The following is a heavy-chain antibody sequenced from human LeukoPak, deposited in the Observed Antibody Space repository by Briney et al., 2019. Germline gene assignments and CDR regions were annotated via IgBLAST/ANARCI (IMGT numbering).Heavy chain of an antibody. J-gene: IGHJ4*02. CDR1: GGSISSYYW. V-gene: IGHV2-70*11. D-gene: IGHD3-9*01. CDR2: IDWDDGK. CDR3: ARNYYDILTGYYNLFDY. Sequence: TLSLTCTVAGGSISSYYWSWIRQPPGKALEWLARIDWDDGKYYSTSLKTRLTISKDTSKNQVVLTMTNMDPVDTATYYCARNYYDILTGYYNLFDYWGQGTLVTVSS.